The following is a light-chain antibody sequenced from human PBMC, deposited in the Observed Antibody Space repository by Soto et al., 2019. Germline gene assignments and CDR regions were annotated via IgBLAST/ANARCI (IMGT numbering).Light chain of an antibody. V-gene: IGKV1-33*01. Sequence: DIQMTQSPSALSASVGDRVTITCQASQDIHKYLSWYQQKPGKAPKLLIYEATNLEPGVPSRFSGSGSGTEFVFTINNLQTEDIATYYCHQYDTLQTFGQGTKV. J-gene: IGKJ1*01. CDR3: HQYDTLQT. CDR2: EAT. CDR1: QDIHKY.